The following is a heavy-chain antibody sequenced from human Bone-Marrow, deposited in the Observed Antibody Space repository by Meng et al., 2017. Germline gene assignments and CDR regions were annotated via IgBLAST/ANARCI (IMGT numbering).Heavy chain of an antibody. J-gene: IGHJ4*02. V-gene: IGHV3-30*01. CDR3: ARGTGVVLWFGELWDY. Sequence: GESLKISCAASGFTFSSYAMHWVRQAPGKGLEWVAVISYDGSNKYYADSAKGRFTISRGNSKNTLYLQMNSLRAEDTAVYYCARGTGVVLWFGELWDYWGQGTLVTVSS. CDR2: ISYDGSNK. D-gene: IGHD3-10*01. CDR1: GFTFSSYA.